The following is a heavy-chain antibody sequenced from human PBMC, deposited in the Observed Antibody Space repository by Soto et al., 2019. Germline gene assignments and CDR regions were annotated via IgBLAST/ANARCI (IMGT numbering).Heavy chain of an antibody. V-gene: IGHV5-51*01. D-gene: IGHD2-21*01. CDR3: ASHGGGALKSSDP. CDR1: GYSFTNHW. CDR2: IYPGDSDT. J-gene: IGHJ5*02. Sequence: PGESLKISCEGSGYSFTNHWIGWVRQMPGKGLEWMGSIYPGDSDTKYSPSFQGHVTISADKSISTAYLQWSSLKASDTAMYYCASHGGGALKSSDPWGERNLVTLAS.